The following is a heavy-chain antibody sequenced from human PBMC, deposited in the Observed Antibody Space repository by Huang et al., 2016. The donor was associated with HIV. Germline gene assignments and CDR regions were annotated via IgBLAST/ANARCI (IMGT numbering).Heavy chain of an antibody. Sequence: QLQLQESGPGLVKPSETLSLTCTVSGGSIRSDNYYWGWIRQPPGKGLEWIGSINYSGSASYNPSLKRRVTITVDTSKNHFSLRMRSVTAADTAVYYCARLPGSITMIRGVITDPYWGQGTLVTVSS. V-gene: IGHV4-39*02. J-gene: IGHJ4*02. CDR2: INYSGSA. CDR3: ARLPGSITMIRGVITDPY. CDR1: GGSIRSDNYY. D-gene: IGHD3-10*01.